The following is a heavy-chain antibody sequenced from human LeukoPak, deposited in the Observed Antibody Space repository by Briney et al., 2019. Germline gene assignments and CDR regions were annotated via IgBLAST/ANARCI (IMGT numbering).Heavy chain of an antibody. CDR1: GFPFCDFT. Sequence: GGSLRLSCSASGFPFCDFTLSWFRQSPGQGLEWVGFIRIKVYGGAPEHAASVAARFTISRDDSTSIAYLQMNSVQAEDTAVYYCARGSGRYVMVDWWGQGALVTVSS. CDR2: IRIKVYGGAP. CDR3: ARGSGRYVMVDW. D-gene: IGHD6-19*01. V-gene: IGHV3-49*03. J-gene: IGHJ4*02.